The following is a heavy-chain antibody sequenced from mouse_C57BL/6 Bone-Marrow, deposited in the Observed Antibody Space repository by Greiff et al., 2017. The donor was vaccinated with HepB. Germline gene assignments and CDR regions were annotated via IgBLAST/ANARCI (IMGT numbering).Heavy chain of an antibody. D-gene: IGHD2-3*01. J-gene: IGHJ2*01. V-gene: IGHV5-4*01. CDR1: GFTFSSYA. Sequence: EVKLMESGAGLVKPGGSLKLSCAASGFTFSSYAMSWVRQTPEKRLEWVATISDGGSYTYYTDNVKGRCTISRDKAKNNLYLQMSTLKSEDTAMYYCARDLGDGYFDYWGQGTALTVSA. CDR2: ISDGGSYT. CDR3: ARDLGDGYFDY.